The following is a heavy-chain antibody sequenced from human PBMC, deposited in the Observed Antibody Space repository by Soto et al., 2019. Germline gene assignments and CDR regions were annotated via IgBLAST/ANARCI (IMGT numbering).Heavy chain of an antibody. V-gene: IGHV3-30*18. D-gene: IGHD3-3*01. J-gene: IGHJ6*02. Sequence: QVQLVESGGGVVQPGRSLRLSCVASGFTFSHYAMHWVRQAPGRGLEWVAIMSSDGRNKDYGNSVKGRFIISRDNSKNTLNRQMHSLRPEETAVYYGAKGRYYGFWSGSGMDVWGQGTTVTVSS. CDR1: GFTFSHYA. CDR3: AKGRYYGFWSGSGMDV. CDR2: MSSDGRNK.